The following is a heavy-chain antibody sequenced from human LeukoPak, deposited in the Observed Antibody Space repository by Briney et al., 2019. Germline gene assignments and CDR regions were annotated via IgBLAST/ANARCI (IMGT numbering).Heavy chain of an antibody. CDR1: GYSFSIYW. J-gene: IGHJ4*02. CDR3: ATYRGYDYDSGSGFDY. V-gene: IGHV5-51*01. CDR2: IYPGDSET. D-gene: IGHD5-12*01. Sequence: TPGESLKISCKGSGYSFSIYWIGWVRQMPGKGLEWMGIIYPGDSETRYSPSFQGQVTISADKSIRTAYLQWSSLKASDTAMYYCATYRGYDYDSGSGFDYWGQGTLVTVSS.